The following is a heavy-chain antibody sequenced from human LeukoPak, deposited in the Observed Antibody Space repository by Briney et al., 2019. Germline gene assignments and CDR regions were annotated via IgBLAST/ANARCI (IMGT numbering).Heavy chain of an antibody. J-gene: IGHJ5*02. V-gene: IGHV1-8*01. Sequence: ASVKVSCKASGYTFTSYDINWVRQATGQGREWMGWMNPNSGNTGYAQKFQGRVTMTRNTSISTAYMELSSLRSEDTAVYYCARAVVRGVVRFDPWGQGTLVTVSS. CDR3: ARAVVRGVVRFDP. CDR2: MNPNSGNT. D-gene: IGHD3-10*01. CDR1: GYTFTSYD.